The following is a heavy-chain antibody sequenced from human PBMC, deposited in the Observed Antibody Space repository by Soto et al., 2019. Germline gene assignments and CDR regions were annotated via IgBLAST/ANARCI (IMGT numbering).Heavy chain of an antibody. CDR1: GFTFSSYW. Sequence: GSLRLSCAASGFTFSSYWMSWVRQAPGKGLEWVANMKQDGSEKYYVDSVKGRFTISRDNAKNSLYLQMNSLRAEDTAVYYCARSPPTLLEWLLAPGEYYFDYWGQGTLVTVSS. J-gene: IGHJ4*02. CDR2: MKQDGSEK. V-gene: IGHV3-7*03. D-gene: IGHD3-3*01. CDR3: ARSPPTLLEWLLAPGEYYFDY.